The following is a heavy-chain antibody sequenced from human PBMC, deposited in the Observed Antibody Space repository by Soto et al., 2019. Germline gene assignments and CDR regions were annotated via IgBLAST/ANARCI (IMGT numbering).Heavy chain of an antibody. V-gene: IGHV3-30-3*01. D-gene: IGHD6-13*01. CDR3: ARGLRIAAAECGPFDP. J-gene: IGHJ5*02. CDR1: GFTFSSYA. CDR2: ISYDGSNK. Sequence: QVQLVESGGGVVQPGRSLRLSCAASGFTFSSYAMHWVRQAPGKGLEWVAVISYDGSNKYYADSVKGRFTISRDNSKNTLYLQMNSLRAEDTAVYYCARGLRIAAAECGPFDPWGQGTLVTVSS.